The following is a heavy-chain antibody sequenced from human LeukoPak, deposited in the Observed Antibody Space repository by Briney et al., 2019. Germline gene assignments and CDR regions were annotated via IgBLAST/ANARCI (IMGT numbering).Heavy chain of an antibody. Sequence: PSETLSLTCAVYGGSFSGYYWSWIRQPPGKGLEWIGEINHSGSTNYNPSLKSRVTISVDTSKNQFSLKLSSVTAADTAVYYCARGQVAVAGTGGPLFDYWGQGTLVTVSS. CDR2: INHSGST. CDR3: ARGQVAVAGTGGPLFDY. J-gene: IGHJ4*02. CDR1: GGSFSGYY. D-gene: IGHD6-19*01. V-gene: IGHV4-34*01.